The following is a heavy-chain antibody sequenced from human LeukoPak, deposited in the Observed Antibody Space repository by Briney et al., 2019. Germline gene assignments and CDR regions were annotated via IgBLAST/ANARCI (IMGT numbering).Heavy chain of an antibody. Sequence: GGSLRLSCAASGFTFSSYGMSWVRQAPGKGLEWVSAISGSGGSTYYADSVKGRFTISRDNSKNTLYLQMNSLRAEDTAVYYCAKGSKYYGSGSYYYCFDYWGQGTLVTVSS. J-gene: IGHJ4*02. CDR3: AKGSKYYGSGSYYYCFDY. D-gene: IGHD3-10*01. V-gene: IGHV3-23*01. CDR2: ISGSGGST. CDR1: GFTFSSYG.